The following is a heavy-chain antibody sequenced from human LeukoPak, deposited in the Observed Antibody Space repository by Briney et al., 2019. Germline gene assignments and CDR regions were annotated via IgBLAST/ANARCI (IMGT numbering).Heavy chain of an antibody. J-gene: IGHJ4*02. D-gene: IGHD3-3*01. Sequence: PGGSLRLSCAASGFTFSDYYMSWIRQAPGRGLEWVSYISSSGSNIYYADSVKGRFTISRDNAKNSLYLQMNSLRAEDTAVYYCARAFRVGVVIIRVDYWGQGTLVTVSS. CDR3: ARAFRVGVVIIRVDY. CDR1: GFTFSDYY. V-gene: IGHV3-11*04. CDR2: ISSSGSNI.